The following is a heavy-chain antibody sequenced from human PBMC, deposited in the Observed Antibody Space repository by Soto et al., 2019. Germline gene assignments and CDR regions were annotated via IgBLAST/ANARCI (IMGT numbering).Heavy chain of an antibody. V-gene: IGHV4-34*01. J-gene: IGHJ4*02. CDR1: GVSFSGYY. CDR2: INHSGST. Sequence: SETLSLTCAVYGVSFSGYYWSWIRQPPGKGLEWIGEINHSGSTNYSPSIQGQVTISVDKSISTAYLQWSSLKASDTAMYYCARAVVVVAGSVYLDHCGQGTLVTVSS. D-gene: IGHD2-15*01. CDR3: ARAVVVVAGSVYLDH.